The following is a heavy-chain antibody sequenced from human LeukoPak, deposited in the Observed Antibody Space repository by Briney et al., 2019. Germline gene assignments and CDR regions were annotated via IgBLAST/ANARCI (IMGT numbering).Heavy chain of an antibody. Sequence: GGSLRLSCAASGFTFSSYAMSWVRQAPGKGLEWVSSISSSSSYIYYADSVKGRFTISRDNAKNSLYLQMNSLRAEDTAVYYCAIHDYGGPLDYWGQGTLVTVSS. V-gene: IGHV3-21*01. D-gene: IGHD4-23*01. CDR3: AIHDYGGPLDY. CDR2: ISSSSSYI. CDR1: GFTFSSYA. J-gene: IGHJ4*02.